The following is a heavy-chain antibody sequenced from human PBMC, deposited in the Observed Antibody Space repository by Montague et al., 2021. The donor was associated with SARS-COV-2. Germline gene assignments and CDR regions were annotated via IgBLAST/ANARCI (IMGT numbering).Heavy chain of an antibody. CDR2: ISYSGST. CDR3: AKAKERDWCDGVTWGFYGLDV. D-gene: IGHD2-8*02. J-gene: IGHJ6*02. V-gene: IGHV4-39*06. Sequence: SETLSLTCTVSGASITMSSYYWVWLRQSPGKGLEWIGSISYSGSTYSNPSLKSRVAISLDMSKNQFPLELSLVSAADTAIYYCAKAKERDWCDGVTWGFYGLDVWGQGTTVIVSS. CDR1: GASITMSSYY.